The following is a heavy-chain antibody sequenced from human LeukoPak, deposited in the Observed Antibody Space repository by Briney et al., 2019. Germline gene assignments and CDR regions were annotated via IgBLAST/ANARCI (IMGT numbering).Heavy chain of an antibody. CDR2: FDPEDGET. V-gene: IGHV1-24*01. Sequence: ASVKVSCKVSGYTLTELSMHWMRQAPGKGLEWMGGFDPEDGETIYVQKFQGRVTMTEDTSTDTAYMELSSLRSEDTAVYYCATGAAAGTGDFDYWGQGTLVTVSS. J-gene: IGHJ4*02. CDR1: GYTLTELS. CDR3: ATGAAAGTGDFDY. D-gene: IGHD6-13*01.